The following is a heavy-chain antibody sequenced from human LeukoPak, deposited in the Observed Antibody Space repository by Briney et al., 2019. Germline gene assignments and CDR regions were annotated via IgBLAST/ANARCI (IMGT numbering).Heavy chain of an antibody. V-gene: IGHV4-34*01. CDR2: INHSGST. CDR3: ASSQDSSGYQDH. Sequence: PSETLSLTCAVYGGSFSGYYWSWIRQPPGKGLEWIGEINHSGSTNYNPSLKSRVTISVDTSKNQFSLKLSSVTAADTAVYYCASSQDSSGYQDHWGQGTLVTVSS. J-gene: IGHJ4*02. D-gene: IGHD3-22*01. CDR1: GGSFSGYY.